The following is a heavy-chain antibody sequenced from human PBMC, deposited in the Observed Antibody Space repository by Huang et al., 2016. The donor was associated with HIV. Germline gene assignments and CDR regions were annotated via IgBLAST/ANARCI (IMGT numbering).Heavy chain of an antibody. CDR1: GASIDSSNYY. Sequence: LQLQESGPGLVKPSETLSLTCTVSGASIDSSNYYWGWIRQPPGKGLEWIGCIHYSGSPHYNPSLGSRVTISLETSRNQFSLKLSSVDATETAVYYCARHWWLNSYFDFWGQGALVTVSS. CDR2: IHYSGSP. J-gene: IGHJ4*02. V-gene: IGHV4-39*01. CDR3: ARHWWLNSYFDF. D-gene: IGHD2-8*02.